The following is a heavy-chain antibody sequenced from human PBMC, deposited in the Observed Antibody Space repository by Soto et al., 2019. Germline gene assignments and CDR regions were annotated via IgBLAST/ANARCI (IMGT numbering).Heavy chain of an antibody. CDR3: ARTSNFDWLLYDY. D-gene: IGHD3-9*01. CDR2: IFSNDEK. V-gene: IGHV2-26*01. Sequence: SGPTLVNPTETLTLTCTVSGFSLSNARMGVSWIRQPPGKALEWLAHIFSNDEKSYSTSLKSRLTISKDTSKSQVVLTMTNMDPVGTATYYCARTSNFDWLLYDYWGQGTLVTVSS. CDR1: GFSLSNARMG. J-gene: IGHJ4*02.